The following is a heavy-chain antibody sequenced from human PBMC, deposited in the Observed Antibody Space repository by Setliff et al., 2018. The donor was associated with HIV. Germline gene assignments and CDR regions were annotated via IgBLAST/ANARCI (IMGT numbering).Heavy chain of an antibody. J-gene: IGHJ6*02. CDR3: ARVGGRGGSSWYLGTKMGRKYGMDV. CDR1: GGSMGSHY. D-gene: IGHD6-13*01. V-gene: IGHV4-34*04. CDR2: IHYTGIS. Sequence: ASETLSLTCVISGGSMGSHYWSWIRQSPGKGLEWIGNIHYTGISDINPSLKRRATISLDRPKIQFSLKLSSVTAADTAVYYCARVGGRGGSSWYLGTKMGRKYGMDVWGQGTTVTVSS.